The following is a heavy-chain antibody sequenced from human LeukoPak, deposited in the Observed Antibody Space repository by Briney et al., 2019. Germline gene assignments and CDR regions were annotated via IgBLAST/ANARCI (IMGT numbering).Heavy chain of an antibody. J-gene: IGHJ3*01. CDR2: ISQTENS. V-gene: IGHV4-38-2*01. Sequence: SETLSLTCGVSGFSISNGFSRGWIRQPPGKGLEWVGSISQTENSYNNPSLKSRVTISVDTSKNQFSLKLSSVTAADTAVYYCARFDYVWGNGNHGMDAFDVWGQGTMVTVSS. CDR1: GFSISNGFS. CDR3: ARFDYVWGNGNHGMDAFDV. D-gene: IGHD3-16*01.